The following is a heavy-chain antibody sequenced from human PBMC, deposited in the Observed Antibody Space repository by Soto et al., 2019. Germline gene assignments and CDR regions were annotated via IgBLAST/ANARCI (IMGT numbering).Heavy chain of an antibody. V-gene: IGHV3-30*18. Sequence: QVQLVESGGGVVQPGRSLRLSCAASGFTFSSYGMHWVRQAPGKGLEWVTVISYDGNVAYYADSVKGRFTISRDNSKNPLYLQMNSLRTEDTAMYYCAKEGPIPNWYFDYWGQGTLVTVSS. D-gene: IGHD1-1*01. CDR2: ISYDGNVA. CDR3: AKEGPIPNWYFDY. CDR1: GFTFSSYG. J-gene: IGHJ4*02.